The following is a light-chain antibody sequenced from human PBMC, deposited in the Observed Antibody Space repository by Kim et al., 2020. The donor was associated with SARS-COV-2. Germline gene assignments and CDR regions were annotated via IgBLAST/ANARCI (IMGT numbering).Light chain of an antibody. CDR1: SLRSYY. Sequence: ALGQTVRITCQGDSLRSYYASWYQQKPGQAPILVIYDKNNRPSGIPDRFSGSNSGNTASLTITGVQAEDEADYYCASRDTSGNHYVFGTGTKVTVL. J-gene: IGLJ1*01. CDR3: ASRDTSGNHYV. CDR2: DKN. V-gene: IGLV3-19*01.